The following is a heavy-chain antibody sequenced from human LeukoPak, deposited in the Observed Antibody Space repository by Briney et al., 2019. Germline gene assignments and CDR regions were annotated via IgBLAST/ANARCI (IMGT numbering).Heavy chain of an antibody. Sequence: PGGSLRLSCAASGFLFRTYWMTWVRQAPGKGLEWVANIKEDGSEKYYVDSVKGRFTISRDNAKNSLNLQMNNVRAEDTALYYCAREVRMSAPYVMDVWGQGTTVTVSS. CDR2: IKEDGSEK. D-gene: IGHD4/OR15-4a*01. J-gene: IGHJ6*02. CDR3: AREVRMSAPYVMDV. V-gene: IGHV3-7*03. CDR1: GFLFRTYW.